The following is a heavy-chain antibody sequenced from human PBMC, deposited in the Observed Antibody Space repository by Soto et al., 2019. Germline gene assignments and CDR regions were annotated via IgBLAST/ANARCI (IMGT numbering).Heavy chain of an antibody. D-gene: IGHD6-13*01. CDR2: IKSKTDGGTT. V-gene: IGHV3-15*07. J-gene: IGHJ4*02. CDR1: GFTFSNAW. Sequence: EVQLVESGGGLVKPGGSLRLSCAASGFTFSNAWMNWVRQAPGKGLEWVGRIKSKTDGGTTDYAAPVKGRFTISRDDSKYTLNLQVTSLKTENTAVYYCTIRRGSSWYPGAFDYWGQGTLVTVSS. CDR3: TIRRGSSWYPGAFDY.